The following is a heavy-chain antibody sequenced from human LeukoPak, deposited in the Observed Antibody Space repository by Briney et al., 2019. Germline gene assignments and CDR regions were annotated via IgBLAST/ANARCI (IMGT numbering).Heavy chain of an antibody. D-gene: IGHD3-10*01. CDR2: ISSSSSYI. J-gene: IGHJ4*02. V-gene: IGHV3-21*01. CDR3: AREILWFGELSYDY. CDR1: GFTFSSYS. Sequence: GGSLRLSCAASGFTFSSYSMNWVRQAPGKGLEWVSSISSSSSYIYYADSVKGRFTISRDNAKNSLYLQMTSLRAEDTAVYYCAREILWFGELSYDYWGQGTLVTVSS.